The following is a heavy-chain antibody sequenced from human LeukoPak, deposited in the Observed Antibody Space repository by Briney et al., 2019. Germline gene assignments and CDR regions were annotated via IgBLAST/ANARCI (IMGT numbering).Heavy chain of an antibody. CDR2: LSYDGSRK. CDR3: ARDHDGDYLDY. V-gene: IGHV3-30*04. D-gene: IGHD4-17*01. Sequence: GGSQRLSCAASGFTHRRHAMHWVRQAPGKGLDGVAVLSYDGSRKYYAHSVKGRVTISRDNSKNTLYLQMNSLTIEDTAVYYCARDHDGDYLDYWGQGTLVTVSS. J-gene: IGHJ4*02. CDR1: GFTHRRHA.